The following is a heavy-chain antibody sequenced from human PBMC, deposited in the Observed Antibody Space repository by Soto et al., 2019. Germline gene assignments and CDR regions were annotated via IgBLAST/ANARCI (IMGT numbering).Heavy chain of an antibody. Sequence: GGSLRLSCVASGFTFSNYNMNWVRQAPGKGLEWVSHISGSSIYIHYADSVRGRFTISRDNAKNTVYLQMDSLRVEDTAVYYCAREGALKPFSSWGQGALVTVSS. V-gene: IGHV3-21*01. CDR2: ISGSSIYI. J-gene: IGHJ5*02. CDR3: AREGALKPFSS. CDR1: GFTFSNYN.